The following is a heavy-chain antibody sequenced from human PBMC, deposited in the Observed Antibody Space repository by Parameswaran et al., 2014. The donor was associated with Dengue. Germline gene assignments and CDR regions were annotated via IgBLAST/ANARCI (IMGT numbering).Heavy chain of an antibody. CDR2: ISAYNGNT. V-gene: IGHV1-18*01. J-gene: IGHJ4*02. CDR3: ATDSYGPGLGY. Sequence: WVRQAPGQGLEWMGWISAYNGNTNYAQKLQGRVTMTTDTSTSTAYMELRSLRSDDTAVYYCATDSYGPGLGYWGQGTLVTVSS. D-gene: IGHD5-18*01.